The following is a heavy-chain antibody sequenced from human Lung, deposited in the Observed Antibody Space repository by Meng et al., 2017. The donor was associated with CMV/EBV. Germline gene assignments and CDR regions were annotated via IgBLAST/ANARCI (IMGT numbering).Heavy chain of an antibody. CDR1: GYTPTNCY. Sequence: SAKVSCXASGYTPTNCYILWVRQAPGQGLEWMGIINPSDNTTIYAQKFQGRVTMTRDTSTSTVYMELSSLRSDDTALYYCARDLGYSSSWYFQYYFDCWGQGTLVTVSS. CDR3: ARDLGYSSSWYFQYYFDC. V-gene: IGHV1-46*01. J-gene: IGHJ4*02. D-gene: IGHD6-13*01. CDR2: INPSDNTT.